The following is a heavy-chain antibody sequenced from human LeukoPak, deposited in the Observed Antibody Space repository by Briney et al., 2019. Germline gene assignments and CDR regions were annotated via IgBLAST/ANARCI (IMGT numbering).Heavy chain of an antibody. CDR3: ARAFFGSTSSDYYYYYGMDV. V-gene: IGHV1-18*01. J-gene: IGHJ6*02. Sequence: ASVKVSCKASGYTFTSYGISWVRQAPGQGLERMGWISAYNANTNYAQKLQGRVTMTTDTSTSTAYMELRSLRSDDTAVYYCARAFFGSTSSDYYYYYGMDVWGQGTTVTVSS. CDR2: ISAYNANT. CDR1: GYTFTSYG. D-gene: IGHD2-2*01.